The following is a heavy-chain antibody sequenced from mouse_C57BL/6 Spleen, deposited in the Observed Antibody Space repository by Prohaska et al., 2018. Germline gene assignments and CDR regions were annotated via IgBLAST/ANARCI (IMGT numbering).Heavy chain of an antibody. CDR1: GYTFTDYY. J-gene: IGHJ4*01. Sequence: QVQLKQSGAELVRPGASVKLSCKASGYTFTDYYINWVKQRPGQGLEWIARIYPGSGNTYYNEKFKGKATLTAEKSSSTAYMQLSSLTSEDSAVYFCARRDGSSYVDYAMDYWGQGTSVTVSS. CDR3: ARRDGSSYVDYAMDY. V-gene: IGHV1-76*01. D-gene: IGHD1-1*01. CDR2: IYPGSGNT.